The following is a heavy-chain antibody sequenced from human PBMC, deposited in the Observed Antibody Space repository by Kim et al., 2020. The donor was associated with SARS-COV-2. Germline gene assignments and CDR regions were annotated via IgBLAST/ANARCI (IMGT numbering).Heavy chain of an antibody. CDR1: GFTFSSYA. Sequence: GGSLRLSCAASGFTFSSYAMSWVRQAPGKGLEWVSAISGSGGSTYYADSVKGRFTISRDNSKNTMYLQMDSLRAEDTAVYYCAKDWKAAGTEYYYYGMALGGQGTPVTVSS. J-gene: IGHJ6*02. CDR2: ISGSGGST. D-gene: IGHD6-13*01. V-gene: IGHV3-23*01. CDR3: AKDWKAAGTEYYYYGMAL.